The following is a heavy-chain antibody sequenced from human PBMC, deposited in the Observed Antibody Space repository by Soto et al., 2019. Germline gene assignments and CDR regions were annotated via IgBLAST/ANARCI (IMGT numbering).Heavy chain of an antibody. CDR3: ARSGSGYDFDY. CDR2: ISSNGGST. Sequence: EVQLVESGEGLVQPGGSLRLSCAASVFTFSSYAMHWIRQAPGKGLEYVSAISSNGGSTYYADSVKGRFTISRDNSKNTLYLQMGSLRAEDMAVYYCARSGSGYDFDYWGQGTLVTVSS. CDR1: VFTFSSYA. D-gene: IGHD5-12*01. V-gene: IGHV3-64*02. J-gene: IGHJ4*02.